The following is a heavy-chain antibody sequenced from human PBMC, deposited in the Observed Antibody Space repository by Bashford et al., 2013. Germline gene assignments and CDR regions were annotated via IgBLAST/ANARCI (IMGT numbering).Heavy chain of an antibody. CDR3: ATHRVGAPDD. Sequence: SCKASGGTFSSYAISWVRQAPGKGLEWVSAISGSGASTYYADSVKGRFTISRDSSKNTLYLQMNSLRVEDTAVYYCATHRVGAPDDWGQGSLVTVSS. J-gene: IGHJ4*02. CDR1: GGTFSSYA. D-gene: IGHD1-26*01. CDR2: ISGSGAST. V-gene: IGHV3-23*01.